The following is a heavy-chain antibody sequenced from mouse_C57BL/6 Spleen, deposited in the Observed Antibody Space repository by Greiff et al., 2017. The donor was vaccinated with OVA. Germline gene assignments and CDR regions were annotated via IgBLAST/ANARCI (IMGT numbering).Heavy chain of an antibody. J-gene: IGHJ2*01. CDR3: ANYYGSSYD. V-gene: IGHV1-82*01. Sequence: VKLQESGPELVKPGASVKISCKASGYAFSSSWMNWVKQRPGKGLEWIGRIYPGDGDTNYNGKFKGKATLTADKSSSTAYMQLSSLTSEDSAVYFCANYYGSSYDWGQGTTLTVSS. CDR2: IYPGDGDT. D-gene: IGHD1-1*01. CDR1: GYAFSSSW.